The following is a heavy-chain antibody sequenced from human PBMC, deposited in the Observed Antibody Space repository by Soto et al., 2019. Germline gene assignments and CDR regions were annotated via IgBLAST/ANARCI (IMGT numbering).Heavy chain of an antibody. CDR3: ARQPTTGDTDLWFDP. J-gene: IGHJ5*02. D-gene: IGHD2-21*01. CDR1: GGSFSDYY. Sequence: SETLSLTCAVYGGSFSDYYWSWIRQPPGKGLEWIGEINHSGSTNYNPSLKSRVTISVDTSKNQFSLKLRSVTAADTAVYYCARQPTTGDTDLWFDPWGQGTLVTVSS. CDR2: INHSGST. V-gene: IGHV4-34*01.